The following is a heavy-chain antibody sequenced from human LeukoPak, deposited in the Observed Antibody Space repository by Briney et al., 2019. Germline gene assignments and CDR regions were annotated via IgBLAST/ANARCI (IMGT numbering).Heavy chain of an antibody. D-gene: IGHD1-26*01. J-gene: IGHJ4*02. CDR2: ISYDGSNK. CDR3: ARNQGSGSYRRNYFDY. CDR1: GFTFSSYA. V-gene: IGHV3-30*04. Sequence: PGGSLRLSCAASGFTFSSYAMHWVRQAPGKGLEWVAVISYDGSNKYYADSVKGRFTISRENSKNTLYLQMNSLRAEDTAVYYCARNQGSGSYRRNYFDYWGQGTLVTVSS.